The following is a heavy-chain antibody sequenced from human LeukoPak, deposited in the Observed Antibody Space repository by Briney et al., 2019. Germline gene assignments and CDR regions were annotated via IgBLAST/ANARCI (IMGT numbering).Heavy chain of an antibody. CDR3: AGGGWVGAFDI. J-gene: IGHJ3*02. V-gene: IGHV4-61*02. CDR1: GGSISSGSYY. D-gene: IGHD6-19*01. Sequence: TLSLTCTVSGGSISSGSYYWSWIRQPAGKGLEWIGRIYTSGSTNYNPSLKSRVTISVDTSKNQFSLKLSSVTAADTAVYYCAGGGWVGAFDIWGQGTMVTVSS. CDR2: IYTSGST.